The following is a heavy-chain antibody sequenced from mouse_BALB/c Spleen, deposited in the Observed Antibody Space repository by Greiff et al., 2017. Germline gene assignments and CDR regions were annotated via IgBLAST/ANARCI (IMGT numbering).Heavy chain of an antibody. CDR2: ISSGSST. J-gene: IGHJ3*01. D-gene: IGHD2-3*01. CDR3: ARAIYDGSSWFAY. CDR1: GFTFSSYA. Sequence: EVMFVESGGGLVKPGGSLKLSCAASGFTFSSYAMSWVRQTPEKRLEWVASISSGSSTYYPDSVKGRFTISRDNARNILYLQMSSLRSEDTAMYYCARAIYDGSSWFAYWGQGTLVTVSA. V-gene: IGHV5-6-5*01.